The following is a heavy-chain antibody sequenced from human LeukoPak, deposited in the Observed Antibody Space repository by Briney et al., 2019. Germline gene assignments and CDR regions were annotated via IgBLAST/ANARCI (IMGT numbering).Heavy chain of an antibody. CDR2: IIPIFGTA. CDR1: GVTFISTA. V-gene: IGHV1-69*05. D-gene: IGHD1-26*01. Sequence: ASVKVSCKASGVTFISTAINWVRQAPGQGLEWMGGIIPIFGTANYAQKFQGRVTITTDESTSTAYMELSSLRSEDTAVYYCARTNSGSYSGSLVYWGQGTLVTVSS. CDR3: ARTNSGSYSGSLVY. J-gene: IGHJ4*02.